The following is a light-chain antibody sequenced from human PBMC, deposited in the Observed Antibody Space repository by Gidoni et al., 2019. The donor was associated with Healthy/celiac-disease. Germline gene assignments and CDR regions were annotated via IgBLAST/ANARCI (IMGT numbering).Light chain of an antibody. Sequence: DIQMTQSPSSLFAAVGDRVTITCRASQSISSYLHWYQQKPGKAPKLLIYAASSLQSGVPSRFSGSGSGTDFTLTISSLRPEDFATYYCQPSYSTLLTFGGGPKVEIK. CDR2: AAS. J-gene: IGKJ4*01. CDR1: QSISSY. V-gene: IGKV1-39*01. CDR3: QPSYSTLLT.